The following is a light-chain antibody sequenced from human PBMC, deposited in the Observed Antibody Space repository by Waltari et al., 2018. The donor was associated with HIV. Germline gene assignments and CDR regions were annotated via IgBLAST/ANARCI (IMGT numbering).Light chain of an antibody. CDR1: NRAIGTYHY. Sequence: QSSLTQPASVSGSPGQSITISCTGTNRAIGTYHYVSWYQQQSGKAPRLLISEVNNRPSGVSNRFSGSKAGNTASLSISGLQAEDEGKYYCSSYTATKILVFGGGTDVTVL. CDR2: EVN. J-gene: IGLJ2*01. CDR3: SSYTATKILV. V-gene: IGLV2-14*03.